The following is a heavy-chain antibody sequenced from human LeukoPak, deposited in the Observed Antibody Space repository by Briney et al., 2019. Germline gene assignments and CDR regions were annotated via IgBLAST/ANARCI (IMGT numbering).Heavy chain of an antibody. D-gene: IGHD4-17*01. J-gene: IGHJ4*02. CDR2: ISSSSSDI. CDR1: GFTFSSYS. CDR3: ARQGIYGDYVDYFDY. Sequence: GVSLRLSCTASGFTFSSYSMNWLRQAPGKGLEWVSSISSSSSDIYYAVSVKGRFTISRDNAKNSLYLQITSLRAEDTAVYYCARQGIYGDYVDYFDYWGQGTLVTVSS. V-gene: IGHV3-21*01.